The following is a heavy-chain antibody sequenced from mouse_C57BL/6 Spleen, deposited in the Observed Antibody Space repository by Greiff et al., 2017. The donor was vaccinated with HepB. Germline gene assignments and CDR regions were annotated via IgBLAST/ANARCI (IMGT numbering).Heavy chain of an antibody. J-gene: IGHJ2*01. V-gene: IGHV14-4*01. CDR1: GFNIKDDY. CDR3: TKGGNSDY. Sequence: VQLQQSGAELVRPGASVKLSCTASGFNIKDDYMHWVKQRPEQGLEWIGWIDPENGDTEYASKFQGKATITADTSSNTAYLQLSSLTSEDTAVYYCTKGGNSDYWGQGTTLTVSS. CDR2: IDPENGDT.